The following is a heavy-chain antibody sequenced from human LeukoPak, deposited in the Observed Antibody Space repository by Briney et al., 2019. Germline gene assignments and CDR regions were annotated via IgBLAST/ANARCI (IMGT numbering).Heavy chain of an antibody. J-gene: IGHJ4*02. Sequence: PSQTLSLTCTVSGGSVSSGSYYWSWIRQPPGKGLEWIGYIYYSGSTNYNPSLKSRVTISVDTSKNQFSLKLSSVTAADTAVYYCARSEEERYFDWLFSYWGQGTLVTVSS. V-gene: IGHV4-61*01. CDR3: ARSEEERYFDWLFSY. CDR1: GGSVSSGSYY. CDR2: IYYSGST. D-gene: IGHD3-9*01.